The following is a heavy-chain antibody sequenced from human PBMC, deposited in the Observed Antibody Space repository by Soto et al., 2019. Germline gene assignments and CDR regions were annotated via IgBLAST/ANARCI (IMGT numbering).Heavy chain of an antibody. CDR3: TRDVERYFDWLPTGYYYYMDV. J-gene: IGHJ6*03. CDR1: GFTFGDYA. D-gene: IGHD3-9*01. Sequence: EVQLVESGGGLVQPGRSLRLSCTASGFTFGDYAMSWFRQAPGKGLEWVGFIRSKAYGGTTEYAASVKGRFTISRDDSKSIAYLQMNSLKTEDTAVYYCTRDVERYFDWLPTGYYYYMDVWGKGTTVTVSS. CDR2: IRSKAYGGTT. V-gene: IGHV3-49*03.